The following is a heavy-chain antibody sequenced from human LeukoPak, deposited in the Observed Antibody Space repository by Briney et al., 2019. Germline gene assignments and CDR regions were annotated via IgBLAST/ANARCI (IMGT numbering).Heavy chain of an antibody. D-gene: IGHD6-19*01. J-gene: IGHJ4*02. CDR3: ARQKRQWLAQTASPFDY. CDR2: IYYSGST. Sequence: SETLSLTCTVSGGSISSYYWSWIRQPPGKGLEWIGYIYYSGSTNYNPSLKSRVTISVDTSKNQFSLKLSSVTAADTAVYYCARQKRQWLAQTASPFDYWGQGTLVTVSS. CDR1: GGSISSYY. V-gene: IGHV4-59*08.